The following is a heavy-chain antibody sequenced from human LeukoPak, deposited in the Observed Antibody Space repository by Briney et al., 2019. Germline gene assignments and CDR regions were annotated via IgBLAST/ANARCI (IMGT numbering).Heavy chain of an antibody. D-gene: IGHD2/OR15-2a*01. V-gene: IGHV1-24*01. J-gene: IGHJ4*02. CDR3: ARGEYNYFDY. CDR2: FDPEDGET. CDR1: GYTLTELS. Sequence: ASVKVSCMVSGYTLTELSMHWVRQAPGKGLEWMGGFDPEDGETIHAQKFQGRVTMTEDTSTDRAYMELSSLRSEDTAVYYCARGEYNYFDYWGQGTLVTVSS.